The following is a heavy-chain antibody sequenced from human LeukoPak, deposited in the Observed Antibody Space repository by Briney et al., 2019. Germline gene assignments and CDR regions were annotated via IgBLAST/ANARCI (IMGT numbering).Heavy chain of an antibody. J-gene: IGHJ4*02. V-gene: IGHV4-59*08. Sequence: SETLSLTCGVPGGSMSNYYWSWVRQPPRGGLERIGYIYYSGTINYNPSPKSRVTLSVDTSKRQFSLNLRSVTAADTAVYYCARHSAAGLRFDNWGQGTLVTVSS. D-gene: IGHD6-13*01. CDR1: GGSMSNYY. CDR3: ARHSAAGLRFDN. CDR2: IYYSGTI.